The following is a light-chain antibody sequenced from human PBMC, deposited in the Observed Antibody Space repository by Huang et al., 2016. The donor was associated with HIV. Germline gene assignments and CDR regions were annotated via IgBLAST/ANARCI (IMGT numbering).Light chain of an antibody. CDR1: QSVSSN. J-gene: IGKJ1*01. V-gene: IGKV3-15*01. CDR2: GAS. CDR3: QQYNNWPPWT. Sequence: EIVMTQSPATLSVSPGERATLSCGASQSVSSNLAWYQQKRGQAPSLLIFGASTRATGIPARFSGSGSGTEFTLTIRSLQSEDFAVYYCQQYNNWPPWTFGQGTKVDVK.